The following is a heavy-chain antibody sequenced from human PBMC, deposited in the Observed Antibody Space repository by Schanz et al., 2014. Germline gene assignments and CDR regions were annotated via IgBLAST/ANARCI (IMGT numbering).Heavy chain of an antibody. CDR2: IIPILDKT. CDR3: AKVERTRYYAMDV. Sequence: QVQLVQSGAEVMKPGSSVKVSCKASGGTFSSSTLTWVRQAPGQGLEWMGRIIPILDKTNYAQKFQGRVTMTADKSTSTVYMEVSGLRSEDTAVYYCAKVERTRYYAMDVWGQGTTVTVSS. CDR1: GGTFSSST. D-gene: IGHD3-9*01. V-gene: IGHV1-69*08. J-gene: IGHJ6*02.